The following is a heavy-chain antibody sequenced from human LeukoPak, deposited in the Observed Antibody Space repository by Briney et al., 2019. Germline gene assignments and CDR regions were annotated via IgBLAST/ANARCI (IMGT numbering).Heavy chain of an antibody. V-gene: IGHV4-34*01. J-gene: IGHJ4*02. CDR2: INNSGST. CDR1: GGSFSGYY. Sequence: TSETLSLTCAVYGGSFSGYYWSWIRQPPGKGLEWIGEINNSGSTNYNPSLKRRVTISVDTSKNQFSLKLSSVSAADTAVYYCARVYCSSTSCYVYFDYWGQGTLVTVSS. CDR3: ARVYCSSTSCYVYFDY. D-gene: IGHD2-2*01.